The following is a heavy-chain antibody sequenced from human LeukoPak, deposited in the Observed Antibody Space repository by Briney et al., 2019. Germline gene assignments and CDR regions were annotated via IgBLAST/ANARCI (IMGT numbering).Heavy chain of an antibody. CDR1: GGSFSGYY. Sequence: SETLSLTCAVYGGSFSGYYWSWIRQPPGKGLEWIGEINHSGSTNYNPSLKSRVTISVDTSKNQFSLKLSSVTAADTAVYYCARGPYCSGGSCYQPGGYWGQGTLVTVSS. CDR2: INHSGST. J-gene: IGHJ4*02. D-gene: IGHD2-15*01. CDR3: ARGPYCSGGSCYQPGGY. V-gene: IGHV4-34*01.